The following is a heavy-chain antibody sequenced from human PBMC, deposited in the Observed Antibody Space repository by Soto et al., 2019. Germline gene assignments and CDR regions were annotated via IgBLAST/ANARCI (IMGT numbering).Heavy chain of an antibody. V-gene: IGHV1-69*06. Sequence: SVKVSCKASGGTFSSYAISWVRQAPGQGLEWMGGIIPIFGTANYAQKFQGRVTITADKSTSTAYMGLSSLRSEDTAVYYCARDCSGGSCYSVGRYYYGMDVWGQGTTVTVSS. D-gene: IGHD2-15*01. CDR1: GGTFSSYA. J-gene: IGHJ6*02. CDR3: ARDCSGGSCYSVGRYYYGMDV. CDR2: IIPIFGTA.